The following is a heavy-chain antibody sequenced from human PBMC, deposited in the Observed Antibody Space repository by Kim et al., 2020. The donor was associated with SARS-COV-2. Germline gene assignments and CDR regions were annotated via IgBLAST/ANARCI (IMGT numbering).Heavy chain of an antibody. Sequence: GGSLRLSCAASGFTFSSYGMHWVRQAPGKGLEWVAVISYDGSNKYYADSVKGRFTISRDNSKNTLYLQMNSLRAEDTAVYYCAKNLWFGELLYPGWFDPWGQGTLVTVSS. CDR2: ISYDGSNK. J-gene: IGHJ5*02. CDR1: GFTFSSYG. CDR3: AKNLWFGELLYPGWFDP. D-gene: IGHD3-10*01. V-gene: IGHV3-30*18.